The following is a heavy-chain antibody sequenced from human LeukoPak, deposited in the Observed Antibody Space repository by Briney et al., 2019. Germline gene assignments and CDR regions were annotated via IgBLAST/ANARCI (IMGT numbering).Heavy chain of an antibody. J-gene: IGHJ4*02. Sequence: GGSLRLSCTASGFTFGDYAMSWFRQAPGKGLEWVGFIRSKAYGGTTEYAASVKGRFTISRDDSKSTLYLQMNSLKIEDTAVYYCATEDGYNPYWGQGILVTVSS. D-gene: IGHD5-24*01. V-gene: IGHV3-49*03. CDR3: ATEDGYNPY. CDR1: GFTFGDYA. CDR2: IRSKAYGGTT.